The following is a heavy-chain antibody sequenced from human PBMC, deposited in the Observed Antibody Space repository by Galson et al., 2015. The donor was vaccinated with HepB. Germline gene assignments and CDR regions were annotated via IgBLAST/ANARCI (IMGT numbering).Heavy chain of an antibody. J-gene: IGHJ3*02. CDR2: IGTAGDT. D-gene: IGHD1-26*01. CDR1: GFTFSSYD. Sequence: SLRLSCAASGFTFSSYDMHWVRQATGKGLEWVSAIGTAGDTYYPGSVKGRFTISRENAKNSLYLQMNSLRAGDTAVYYCARGAHSGGELLLLDAFDIWGQGTMVTVSS. V-gene: IGHV3-13*01. CDR3: ARGAHSGGELLLLDAFDI.